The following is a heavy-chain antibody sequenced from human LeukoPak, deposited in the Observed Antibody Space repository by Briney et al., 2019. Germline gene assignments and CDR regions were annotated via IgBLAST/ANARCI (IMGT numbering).Heavy chain of an antibody. CDR3: ARDSRYSSSWYYFDY. J-gene: IGHJ4*02. Sequence: PSETLSLTCTVSGGSISSGDDYWSWIRQPPGKGLEWIGYIYYSGSTYYNPSLKSRVTISVDTSKNQFSLKLSSVTAADTAVYYCARDSRYSSSWYYFDYWGQGTLVTVSS. CDR2: IYYSGST. D-gene: IGHD6-13*01. CDR1: GGSISSGDDY. V-gene: IGHV4-30-4*08.